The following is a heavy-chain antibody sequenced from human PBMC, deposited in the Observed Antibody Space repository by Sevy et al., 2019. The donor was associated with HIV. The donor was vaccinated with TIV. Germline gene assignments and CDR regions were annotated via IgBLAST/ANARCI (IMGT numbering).Heavy chain of an antibody. CDR1: GFTFSSYA. CDR2: ISGNGGYT. CDR3: AKGSSSSSALGYFDY. J-gene: IGHJ4*02. D-gene: IGHD6-6*01. Sequence: GGSLRLSCAASGFTFSSYAMSWVRQAPGKGLEWVSVISGNGGYTYYADSVKGRFTISRDTSKNTLYLQMNSLRAEDTAVYYCAKGSSSSSALGYFDYWGQGTLVTVSS. V-gene: IGHV3-23*01.